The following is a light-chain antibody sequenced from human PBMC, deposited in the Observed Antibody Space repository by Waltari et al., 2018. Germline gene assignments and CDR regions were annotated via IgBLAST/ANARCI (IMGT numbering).Light chain of an antibody. J-gene: IGKJ4*01. CDR2: WAS. CDR1: QSVLYSSNNKNY. CDR3: QQYYSTPLT. Sequence: DIVMTQSPDSLAVSLGERATINCKSSQSVLYSSNNKNYIAWYQQKPGQPPKRLIYWASTREYGVPDRFSGSGSGTDFTLTINSLQAEDVAVYYCQQYYSTPLTFGGGTKVEIK. V-gene: IGKV4-1*01.